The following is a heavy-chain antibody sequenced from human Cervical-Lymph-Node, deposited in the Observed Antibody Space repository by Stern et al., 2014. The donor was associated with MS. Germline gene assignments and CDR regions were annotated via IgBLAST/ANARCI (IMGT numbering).Heavy chain of an antibody. CDR2: IGWNSGSI. CDR1: GFTFDDYA. Sequence: VQLVESGGGLVQPGRSLRLTCEASGFTFDDYAMHWVRQAPRKGLEWVSGIGWNSGSIGYADSVKGRFTTSRDTAWRSLYLQMDGLRPEDTAVYYCAKDMGAGLGHTWRAFDSWGQGILVSVSS. J-gene: IGHJ4*02. D-gene: IGHD3-16*01. V-gene: IGHV3-9*01. CDR3: AKDMGAGLGHTWRAFDS.